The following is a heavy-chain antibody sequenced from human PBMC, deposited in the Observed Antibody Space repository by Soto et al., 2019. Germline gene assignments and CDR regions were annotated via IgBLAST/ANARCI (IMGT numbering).Heavy chain of an antibody. V-gene: IGHV4-59*01. Sequence: SETLSLTCTVSGGSISIYYWTWIRQPPGKGLEWIGYIYYRGSTNYNPSLKSRVAISVDTSKNQFSLKLSSVTAADTAVYYCARGGVGDYVSRHYYYYGMDVWGQGTTVTVSS. CDR2: IYYRGST. J-gene: IGHJ6*02. D-gene: IGHD4-17*01. CDR3: ARGGVGDYVSRHYYYYGMDV. CDR1: GGSISIYY.